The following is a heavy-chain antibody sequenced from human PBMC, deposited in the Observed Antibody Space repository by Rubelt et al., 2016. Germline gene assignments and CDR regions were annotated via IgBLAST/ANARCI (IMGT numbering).Heavy chain of an antibody. D-gene: IGHD3-22*01. V-gene: IGHV4-34*10. Sequence: QVQLQESGPGLVKPSETLSLTCAVYGGSFSGYYWSWIRQPPGKGLEWIGEINHRGSTNYNPSLKSRVTISVDTSRNQLSRKLGPATAADTAVYYCARMPTTWASSGYYWYYFDYWGQGTLVTVSS. CDR1: GGSFSGYY. J-gene: IGHJ4*02. CDR3: ARMPTTWASSGYYWYYFDY. CDR2: INHRGST.